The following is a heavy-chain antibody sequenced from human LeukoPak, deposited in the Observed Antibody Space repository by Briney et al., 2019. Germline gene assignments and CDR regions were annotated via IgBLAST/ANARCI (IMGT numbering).Heavy chain of an antibody. CDR1: GGSFSGYY. CDR2: INHSGST. Sequence: MASETLSLTCAVYGGSFSGYYWSWIRQPPGKGLEWIGEINHSGSTNYNPSLKSRVTISVDTSKNQFSLKPSSVTAADTAVYYCARVDFWSGYYSYWGQGTLVTVSS. CDR3: ARVDFWSGYYSY. J-gene: IGHJ4*02. V-gene: IGHV4-34*01. D-gene: IGHD3-3*01.